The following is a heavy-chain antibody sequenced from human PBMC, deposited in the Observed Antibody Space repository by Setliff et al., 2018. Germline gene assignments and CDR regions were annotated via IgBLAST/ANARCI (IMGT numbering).Heavy chain of an antibody. CDR1: GGTFSSYA. D-gene: IGHD4-4*01. J-gene: IGHJ4*02. CDR3: AKSGDYSNRGHFDC. Sequence: GASVKVSCKASGGTFSSYAISWVRQAPGQGLEWMGGIIPIFGTANYAQKFQGRVTMTRNTSISTAYMELSSLRSEDAAVYYCAKSGDYSNRGHFDCWGQGTLVTVSS. CDR2: IIPIFGTA. V-gene: IGHV1-69*05.